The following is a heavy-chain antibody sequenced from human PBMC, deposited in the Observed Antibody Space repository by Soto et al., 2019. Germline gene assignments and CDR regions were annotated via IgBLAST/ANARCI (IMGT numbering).Heavy chain of an antibody. J-gene: IGHJ5*02. CDR1: GGSFSGYY. Sequence: SETLSLTCAVYGGSFSGYYWSWLRQPPGKGLEWIGEINHSGSPNYNPSLKSRVTISVDTSENQFSLKMTSVTAADTAVYYCATANWSHHYFDPWGQGTLVTVSS. CDR3: ATANWSHHYFDP. CDR2: INHSGSP. V-gene: IGHV4-34*01. D-gene: IGHD1-1*01.